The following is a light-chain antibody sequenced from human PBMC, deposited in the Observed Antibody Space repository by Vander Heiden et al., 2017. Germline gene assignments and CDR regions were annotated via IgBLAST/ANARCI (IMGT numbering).Light chain of an antibody. J-gene: IGLJ3*02. V-gene: IGLV7-43*01. CDR2: STS. Sequence: QTVVTQEPSLTVSPGGTVTLTCASSTGAVTSGYYPNWFQQKPGQAPRALLYSTSNNPAGTPARFSGSLLGGTAALTLSGVQPADEAEYYCLLDDGGALWVFGGGTKLTVL. CDR1: TGAVTSGYY. CDR3: LLDDGGALWV.